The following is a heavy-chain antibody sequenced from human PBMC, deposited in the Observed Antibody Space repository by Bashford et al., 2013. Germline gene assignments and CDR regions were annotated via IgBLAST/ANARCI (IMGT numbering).Heavy chain of an antibody. Sequence: GSLRLSCVASGFTFSSYWMHWVRQAPGKGLVWVSRLDSDGSNTNYADSVKGRFTISRDNAKNTLYLQMNSLRVEDTAVYYCARGALASANWFDPWGQGTLVTVSS. CDR1: GFTFSSYW. CDR3: ARGALASANWFDP. D-gene: IGHD5-12*01. V-gene: IGHV3-74*01. CDR2: LDSDGSNT. J-gene: IGHJ5*02.